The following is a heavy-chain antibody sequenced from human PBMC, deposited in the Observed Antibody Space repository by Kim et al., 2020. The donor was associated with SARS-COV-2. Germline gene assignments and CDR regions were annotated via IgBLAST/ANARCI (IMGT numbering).Heavy chain of an antibody. Sequence: ASVKVSCKASGYTFTSYGISWVRQAPGQGLEWMGWISAYNGNTNYAQKLQGRVTMTTDTSTSTAYMELRSLRSDDTAVYYCARDPRKYRTTGTRNWFDPWGQGTLVTVSS. CDR3: ARDPRKYRTTGTRNWFDP. V-gene: IGHV1-18*01. CDR1: GYTFTSYG. CDR2: ISAYNGNT. J-gene: IGHJ5*02. D-gene: IGHD1-1*01.